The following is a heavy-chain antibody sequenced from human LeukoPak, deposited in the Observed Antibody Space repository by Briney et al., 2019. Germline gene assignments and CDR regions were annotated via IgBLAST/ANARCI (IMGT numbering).Heavy chain of an antibody. J-gene: IGHJ6*02. CDR2: MNPNSGNT. V-gene: IGHV1-8*01. CDR3: ARYYYDSSGYYYRGHGMDV. CDR1: GYTFPSYD. D-gene: IGHD3-22*01. Sequence: GASVKVSCKASGYTFPSYDINWVRQATGQGLEWMGWMNPNSGNTGYAQKFQGRVTMTRNTSISTAYMELSSLRSEDTAVYYCARYYYDSSGYYYRGHGMDVWGQGTTVTVSS.